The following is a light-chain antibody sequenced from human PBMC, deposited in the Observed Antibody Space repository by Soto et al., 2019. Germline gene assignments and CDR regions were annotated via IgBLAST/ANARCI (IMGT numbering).Light chain of an antibody. CDR1: TSDVGRYNY. J-gene: IGLJ2*01. Sequence: QSALTQPASVSGSPGQSITISCTGTTSDVGRYNYVSWHQQHPGKAPKLLIFDVSNRPSGVSDRFSGSKSGNTASLTISGLQAEDEADYYCNSYAGSIPVVFGGGTKLTVL. CDR2: DVS. V-gene: IGLV2-14*01. CDR3: NSYAGSIPVV.